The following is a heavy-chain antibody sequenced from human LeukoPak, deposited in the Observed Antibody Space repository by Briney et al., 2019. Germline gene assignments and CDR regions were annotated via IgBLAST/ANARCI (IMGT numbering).Heavy chain of an antibody. J-gene: IGHJ6*03. CDR3: ATPRPVPAAIRGGYYYYYYMDV. Sequence: ASVKVSCKVSGYTLTELSMHWVRQAPGKGLEWMGGFDPEDGETIYAQKFQGRVTMTEDTSTDTAYMELSSLRSEDTAVYSCATPRPVPAAIRGGYYYYYYMDVWGKGTTVTVSS. V-gene: IGHV1-24*01. CDR1: GYTLTELS. D-gene: IGHD2-2*02. CDR2: FDPEDGET.